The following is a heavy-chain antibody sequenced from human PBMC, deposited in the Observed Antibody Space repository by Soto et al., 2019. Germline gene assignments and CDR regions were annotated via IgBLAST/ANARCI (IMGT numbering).Heavy chain of an antibody. CDR3: ARDRSARGVIPLDAFDI. CDR1: GYTFTGYY. Sequence: QVQLVQSGAEVKKPGASVKVSCKASGYTFTGYYMHWVRQAPGQGLEWMGWINPNSGGTNYAQKFQGWVTMNRDTSISTAYMELSRLRSDDTAVYYCARDRSARGVIPLDAFDIWGQGTMVTVSS. J-gene: IGHJ3*02. V-gene: IGHV1-2*04. CDR2: INPNSGGT. D-gene: IGHD3-10*01.